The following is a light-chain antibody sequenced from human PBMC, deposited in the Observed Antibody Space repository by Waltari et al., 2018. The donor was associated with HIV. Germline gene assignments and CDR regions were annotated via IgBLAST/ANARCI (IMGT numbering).Light chain of an antibody. J-gene: IGLJ3*02. CDR3: QSFETGTWV. V-gene: IGLV6-57*04. CDR2: ENN. Sequence: NFMLTQPHSVSESPGKPVTISCTRSGGSIASNFVPWYQQRPGSAPTTVIYENNERPSGVPDRFSGSIDSSSNSASLTISGLKTEDEADYYCQSFETGTWVFGGGTKLTVL. CDR1: GGSIASNF.